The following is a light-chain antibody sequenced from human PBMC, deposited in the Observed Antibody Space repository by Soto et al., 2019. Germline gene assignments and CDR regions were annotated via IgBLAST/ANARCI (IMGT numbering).Light chain of an antibody. J-gene: IGKJ5*01. CDR1: QSVSSN. Sequence: ERVMTQSPATLSLSPGERSTLSCMASQSVSSNLAWYQQKPGQAPRLFIYGASTRATAIPPRFSGSGSGTEFTLTISSLQSEDFAVYYCQQYDNWPITFGQGTRLEIK. V-gene: IGKV3-15*01. CDR3: QQYDNWPIT. CDR2: GAS.